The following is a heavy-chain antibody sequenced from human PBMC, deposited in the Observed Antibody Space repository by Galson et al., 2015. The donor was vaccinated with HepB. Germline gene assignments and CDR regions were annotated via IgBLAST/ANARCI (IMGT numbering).Heavy chain of an antibody. V-gene: IGHV3-23*01. J-gene: IGHJ3*02. D-gene: IGHD5-18*01. CDR2: ISGSGGST. CDR3: AKDGGYSYGSLAPRFAFDI. Sequence: SLRLSCAASGFTFSSYAMSWVRQAPGKGLEWVSAISGSGGSTYYADSVKGRFTISRDNSKNTLYLQMNSLRAEDTAVYYCAKDGGYSYGSLAPRFAFDIWGQGTMVTVSS. CDR1: GFTFSSYA.